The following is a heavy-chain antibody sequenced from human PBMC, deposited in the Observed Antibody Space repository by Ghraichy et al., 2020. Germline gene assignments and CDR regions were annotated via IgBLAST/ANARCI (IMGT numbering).Heavy chain of an antibody. V-gene: IGHV1-3*01. J-gene: IGHJ6*02. CDR2: INAGNGNT. D-gene: IGHD3-10*01. CDR3: VREADWVRRYGMDV. CDR1: GYTFTSYA. Sequence: ASVKVSCKASGYTFTSYAMHWVRQAPGQRLEWMGWINAGNGNTKYSQKFQGRVTITRDTSANTAYMELSSLRSEDTAVYYCVREADWVRRYGMDVWGQGTTVTVSS.